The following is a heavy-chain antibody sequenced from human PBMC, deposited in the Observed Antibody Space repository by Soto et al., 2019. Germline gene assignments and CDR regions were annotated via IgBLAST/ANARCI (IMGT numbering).Heavy chain of an antibody. CDR2: ISAYNGNT. CDR3: ARDSFDDYGDYVYCRH. CDR1: GYTFTSYG. Sequence: QVQLVQSGAEVKKPGASVKVSCKASGYTFTSYGISWVRQAPGQGLEWMAWISAYNGNTNYAQKLQGRVTLTTDTSTSTAYMEMRSLRSDDTAVYFCARDSFDDYGDYVYCRHWGQGTLVTVSS. J-gene: IGHJ1*01. V-gene: IGHV1-18*01. D-gene: IGHD4-17*01.